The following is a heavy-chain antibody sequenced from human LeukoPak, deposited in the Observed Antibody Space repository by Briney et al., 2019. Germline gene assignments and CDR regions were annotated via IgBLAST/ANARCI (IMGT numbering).Heavy chain of an antibody. CDR1: SYSISSGSY. D-gene: IGHD3-16*01. CDR3: ARVVVGGARSYYYYYYMDV. J-gene: IGHJ6*03. Sequence: SETLSLTCAVSSYSISSGSYWGWIRQSPGKGLEWVGSIFHSGNSYYNPSLKSRLTMSVDTSKNQFSLKLSSVTAADTAVYYCARVVVGGARSYYYYYYMDVWGKGTTVTVSS. V-gene: IGHV4-38-2*01. CDR2: IFHSGNS.